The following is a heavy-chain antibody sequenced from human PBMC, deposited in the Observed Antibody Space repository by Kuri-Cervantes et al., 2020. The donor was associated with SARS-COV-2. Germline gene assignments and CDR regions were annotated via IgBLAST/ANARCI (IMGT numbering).Heavy chain of an antibody. J-gene: IGHJ6*03. CDR1: GESFSDYY. V-gene: IGHV4-59*08. Sequence: SQTLSLTCAVYGESFSDYYWTWIRQPPGKGLEWIGYIYYSGSTNYNPSLKSRVTISVDTSKNQFSLKLSSVTAADTAVYYCARLKSSNYTFVYYYYMDVWGKGTTVTVPS. CDR3: ARLKSSNYTFVYYYYMDV. CDR2: IYYSGST. D-gene: IGHD4-11*01.